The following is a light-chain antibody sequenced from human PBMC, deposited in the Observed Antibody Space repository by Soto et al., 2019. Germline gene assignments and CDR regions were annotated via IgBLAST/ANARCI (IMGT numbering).Light chain of an antibody. J-gene: IGKJ5*01. CDR3: QQTDSFPIT. CDR1: QSITTW. CDR2: TAS. Sequence: DIQMTQSPSTLSAPVGDRVTITCRASQSITTWLAWYQQKPGKAPNLLIYTASNLQSGVPSRFSGSGSGTHFTLTISSLQPEDFGAYYCQQTDSFPITFGQGTRLEIK. V-gene: IGKV1-12*01.